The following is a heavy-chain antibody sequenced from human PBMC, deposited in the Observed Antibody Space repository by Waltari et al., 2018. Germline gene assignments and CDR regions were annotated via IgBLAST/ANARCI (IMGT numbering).Heavy chain of an antibody. J-gene: IGHJ3*02. D-gene: IGHD2-21*02. CDR2: IYSGGST. CDR1: GFTVSSNY. CDR3: ASLHIVVVTAIHGAFDI. V-gene: IGHV3-53*01. Sequence: VQLVESGGGLIQPGGSLRLSCAASGFTVSSNYMSWVRQAPGQGLEWVSVIYSGGSTYYADSVKGRFTISRDNSKNTLYLQMNSLRAEDTAVYYCASLHIVVVTAIHGAFDIWGQGTMVTVSS.